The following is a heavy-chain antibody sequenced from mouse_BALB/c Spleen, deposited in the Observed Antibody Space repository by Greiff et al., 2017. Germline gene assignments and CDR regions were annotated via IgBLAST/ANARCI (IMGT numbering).Heavy chain of an antibody. J-gene: IGHJ3*01. V-gene: IGHV1-14*01. CDR3: AREGYYGSIPWFAY. CDR1: GYTFTSYV. D-gene: IGHD1-1*01. CDR2: INPYNDGT. Sequence: EVQLQQSGPELVKPGASVKMSCKASGYTFTSYVMHWVKQKPGQGLEWIGYINPYNDGTKYNEKFKGKATLTSDKSSSTAYMELSSLTSEDSAVYYCAREGYYGSIPWFAYWGQGTLVTVSA.